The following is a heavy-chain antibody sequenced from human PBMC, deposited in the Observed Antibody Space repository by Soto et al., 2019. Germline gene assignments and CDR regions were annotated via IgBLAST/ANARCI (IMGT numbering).Heavy chain of an antibody. D-gene: IGHD3-10*02. CDR2: SSNSGTFT. Sequence: PGGSLRLTCAASGFSISDYYMSWIRQAPGKGLEWVSYSSNSGTFTKYADSVKGRFSISRDNAKNSLYLEINSLRGEDTAIYYCVRSGDNYNVLDYWGQGTPVTVSS. CDR1: GFSISDYY. J-gene: IGHJ4*02. V-gene: IGHV3-11*03. CDR3: VRSGDNYNVLDY.